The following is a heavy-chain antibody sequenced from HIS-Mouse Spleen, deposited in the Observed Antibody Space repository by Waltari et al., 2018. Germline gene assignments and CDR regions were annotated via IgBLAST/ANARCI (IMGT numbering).Heavy chain of an antibody. J-gene: IGHJ2*01. V-gene: IGHV4-39*07. D-gene: IGHD6-13*01. CDR3: AREIPYSSSWYDWYFDL. CDR2: IYYSGST. CDR1: GGSISSSSYY. Sequence: QLQLQESGTGLVKPSETLSLTCTVAGGSISSSSYYCGWIRRPPGKGLEWIGSIYYSGSTYYNPSLKSRVTISVDTSKNQFSLKLSSVTAADTAVYYCAREIPYSSSWYDWYFDLWGRGTLVTVSS.